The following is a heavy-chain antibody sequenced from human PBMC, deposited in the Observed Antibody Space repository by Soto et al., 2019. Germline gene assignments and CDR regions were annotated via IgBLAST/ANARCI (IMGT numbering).Heavy chain of an antibody. CDR2: INPSGGST. CDR1: GYTFTSYY. V-gene: IGHV1-46*03. Sequence: ASVKVSCKASGYTFTSYYMHWVRQAPGQGLEWMGIINPSGGSTSYAQKFQGRVTMTRDTSTSTVYMELSSLRSEDTAVYYCARGSGPLTAAAEGYYGMDVWGQGTTVTVSS. CDR3: ARGSGPLTAAAEGYYGMDV. J-gene: IGHJ6*02. D-gene: IGHD6-13*01.